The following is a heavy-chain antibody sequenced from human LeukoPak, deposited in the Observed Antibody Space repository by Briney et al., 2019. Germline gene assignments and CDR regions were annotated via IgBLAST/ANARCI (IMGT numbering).Heavy chain of an antibody. CDR2: INPNSGGT. V-gene: IGHV1-2*02. J-gene: IGHJ4*02. D-gene: IGHD1-26*01. CDR3: ARLLGAPGGY. CDR1: GGTFSSYA. Sequence: ASVKVSCKASGGTFSSYAISWVRQAPGQGLEWMGWINPNSGGTNYAQKFQGRVTMTRDTSISTAYMELSRLRSDDTAVYYCARLLGAPGGYWGQGTLVTVSS.